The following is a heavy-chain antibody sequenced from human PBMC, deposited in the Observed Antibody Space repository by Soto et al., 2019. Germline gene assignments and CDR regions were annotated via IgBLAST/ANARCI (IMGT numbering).Heavy chain of an antibody. V-gene: IGHV1-18*01. CDR2: ISAYNGNT. D-gene: IGHD3-16*01. CDR1: GYTFTNFG. CDR3: ARGGNPIDY. J-gene: IGHJ4*02. Sequence: QVQLVQSGAEVKKPGASVKVSCKASGYTFTNFGISWVRQAPGQGLEWMGWISAYNGNTNYAQKFQGRVTMTTDTTTSTAYMKVRRLSFDDTAVYYCARGGNPIDYWGQGTLVTVSS.